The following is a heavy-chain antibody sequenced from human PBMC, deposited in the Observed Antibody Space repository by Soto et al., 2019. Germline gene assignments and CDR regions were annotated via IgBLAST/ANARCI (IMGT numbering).Heavy chain of an antibody. V-gene: IGHV4-4*07. CDR1: GGSISSYY. Sequence: QVQLQESGPGLVKPSETLSLTCTASGGSISSYYWRWIRQPAGKGLEWIGRIYTSGGTNYNPSLKSRVTMSVDTSKNQFSLKLSSVTAADTAVYYCARDWLAVAGGGAFDIWGQGTMVTVSS. CDR2: IYTSGGT. J-gene: IGHJ3*02. CDR3: ARDWLAVAGGGAFDI. D-gene: IGHD6-19*01.